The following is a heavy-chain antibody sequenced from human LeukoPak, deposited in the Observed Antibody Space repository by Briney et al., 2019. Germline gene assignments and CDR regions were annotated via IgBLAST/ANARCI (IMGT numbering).Heavy chain of an antibody. Sequence: ASVKVSCKASGGTFSSYAISWVRQAPGQELEWMGGIIPIFGTANYAQKFQGRVTITADESTSTAYMELSSLRSEDTAVYYCARAGYSSGWKLRTPGYFDYWGQGTLVTVSS. CDR3: ARAGYSSGWKLRTPGYFDY. V-gene: IGHV1-69*13. CDR1: GGTFSSYA. J-gene: IGHJ4*02. CDR2: IIPIFGTA. D-gene: IGHD6-19*01.